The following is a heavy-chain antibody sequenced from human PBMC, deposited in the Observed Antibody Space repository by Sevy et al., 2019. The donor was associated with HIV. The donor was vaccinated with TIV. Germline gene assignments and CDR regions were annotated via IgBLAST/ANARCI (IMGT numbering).Heavy chain of an antibody. CDR2: ISSSSSTI. D-gene: IGHD3-16*01. CDR1: GFTFSSYS. Sequence: GGSLRLSCAASGFTFSSYSMNWVRQAPGKGLEWASYISSSSSTIYYADSVKGRFTISRDNAKNSLYLQMNSLRDEDTAVYYCARVSLGLGYYYYYMDVWGKGTTVTVSS. CDR3: ARVSLGLGYYYYYMDV. J-gene: IGHJ6*03. V-gene: IGHV3-48*02.